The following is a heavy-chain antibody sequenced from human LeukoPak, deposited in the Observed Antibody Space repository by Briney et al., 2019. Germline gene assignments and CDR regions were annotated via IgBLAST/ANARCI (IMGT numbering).Heavy chain of an antibody. CDR2: IYTSGST. D-gene: IGHD6-13*01. V-gene: IGHV4-61*02. CDR1: GGSISSGSYY. Sequence: SETLSLTCTVSGGSISSGSYYWSWIRQPAGKGLEWIGRIYTSGSTNYNPSLKSRVTISVDTSKNQFSLKLSSMTAADTAVYYCARSQLSWYESFQHWGQGTLVTVSS. CDR3: ARSQLSWYESFQH. J-gene: IGHJ1*01.